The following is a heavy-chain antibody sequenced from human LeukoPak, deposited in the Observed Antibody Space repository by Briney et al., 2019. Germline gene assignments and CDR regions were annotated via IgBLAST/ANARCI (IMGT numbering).Heavy chain of an antibody. CDR2: ISSSSSYI. V-gene: IGHV3-21*01. Sequence: PGRSLRLSCAASGFTFSSYSMNWVRQAPGKGLEWVSSISSSSSYIYYADSVKGRFTISRDNAKNSLYLQMNSLRAEDTAVYYCARTYYYDSSGYYALDYWGQGTLVTVSS. CDR1: GFTFSSYS. J-gene: IGHJ4*02. CDR3: ARTYYYDSSGYYALDY. D-gene: IGHD3-22*01.